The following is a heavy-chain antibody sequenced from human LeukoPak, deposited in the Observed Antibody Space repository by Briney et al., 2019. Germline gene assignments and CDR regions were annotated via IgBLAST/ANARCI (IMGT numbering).Heavy chain of an antibody. CDR2: INPNSGGT. CDR1: GYTFTVYY. D-gene: IGHD3-22*01. CDR3: ARADTYYYDSSGFLGFGYYYGMDV. Sequence: ASVKVSCKASGYTFTVYYMHWVRQAPGQGLEWMGWINPNSGGTNYAQKFQGRVTMTRDTSIRTAYMELSRLRSDDTAVYYCARADTYYYDSSGFLGFGYYYGMDVWGQGTTVTVSS. V-gene: IGHV1-2*02. J-gene: IGHJ6*02.